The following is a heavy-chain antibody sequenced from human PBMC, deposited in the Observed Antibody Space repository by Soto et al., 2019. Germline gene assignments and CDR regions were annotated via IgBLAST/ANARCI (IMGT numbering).Heavy chain of an antibody. CDR1: GYTFTSYA. CDR3: AREQGDGDNIVDY. J-gene: IGHJ4*02. Sequence: QVQLVQSGAEVKKPGASVKVSCKASGYTFTSYAMHWVRQAPGQRLEWMGWINAGNGNTKYSQKFQGRVTITRDTAASTADRDLSSLRSEDTAVYYCAREQGDGDNIVDYWGQGTLVTVSS. D-gene: IGHD2-15*01. V-gene: IGHV1-3*01. CDR2: INAGNGNT.